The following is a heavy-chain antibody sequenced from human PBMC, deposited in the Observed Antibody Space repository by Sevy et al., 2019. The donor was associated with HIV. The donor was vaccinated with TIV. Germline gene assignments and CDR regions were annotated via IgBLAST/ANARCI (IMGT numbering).Heavy chain of an antibody. CDR2: IFYTGST. J-gene: IGHJ4*02. D-gene: IGHD6-19*01. Sequence: SETLSLTCSVSGGSISSNSWSWIRQPPGKALEWMGYIFYTGSTNYNPSLRSRVTISLDTSKNQFSLRLSSVTAADTAVYYCARGTYLITVAGSYFDYWGQGTLVTVSS. CDR3: ARGTYLITVAGSYFDY. CDR1: GGSISSNS. V-gene: IGHV4-59*01.